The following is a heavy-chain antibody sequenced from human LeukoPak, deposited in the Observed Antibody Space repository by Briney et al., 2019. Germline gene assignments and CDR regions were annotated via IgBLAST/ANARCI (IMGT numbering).Heavy chain of an antibody. CDR1: GFTFDDYA. D-gene: IGHD2-2*02. CDR3: ARDSIYTPHIDY. Sequence: GGSLRLSCAASGFTFDDYAMHWVRQAPGKGLEWVSGISWNSGSIGYADSVKGRFTISRDNAKNSLYLQMNSLRAEDTAVYYCARDSIYTPHIDYWGQGTLVTVSS. CDR2: ISWNSGSI. J-gene: IGHJ4*02. V-gene: IGHV3-9*01.